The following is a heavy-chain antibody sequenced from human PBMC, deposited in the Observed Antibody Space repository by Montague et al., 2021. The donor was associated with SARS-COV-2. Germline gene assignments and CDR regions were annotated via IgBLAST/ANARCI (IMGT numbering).Heavy chain of an antibody. D-gene: IGHD4-23*01. J-gene: IGHJ6*02. Sequence: PALVKPTQTLTLTCTFSGFSLSTSGMCVSWIRQPPGKALEWLALIDWDDDKYYSTSLKTRLTISKDTPKNQVVLTMTNMDPVDTATYYCARMTTVVTLGYYSYYGTDVWGQGTTVTVSS. CDR3: ARMTTVVTLGYYSYYGTDV. CDR1: GFSLSTSGMC. V-gene: IGHV2-70*01. CDR2: IDWDDDK.